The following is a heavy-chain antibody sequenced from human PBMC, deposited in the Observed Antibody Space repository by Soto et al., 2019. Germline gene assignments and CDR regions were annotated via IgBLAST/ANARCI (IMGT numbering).Heavy chain of an antibody. J-gene: IGHJ6*02. CDR3: ARRRYCGYDCYHKHYYGIDV. V-gene: IGHV1-69*08. D-gene: IGHD2-21*01. Sequence: QVQLVQSGAELKKTGSSVTVSCRASGDTFSSYAVNWVRQAPGRGLEWMGRIITVLGTTDYAQNFKGRVTITAEKSTKTVYMELSSLRSDDTAVYYCARRRYCGYDCYHKHYYGIDVWGQGTTVTVAS. CDR1: GDTFSSYA. CDR2: IITVLGTT.